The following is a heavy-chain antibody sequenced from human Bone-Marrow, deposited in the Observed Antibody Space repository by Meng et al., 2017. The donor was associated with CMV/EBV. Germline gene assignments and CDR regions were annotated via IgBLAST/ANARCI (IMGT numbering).Heavy chain of an antibody. CDR1: GGSISSYY. Sequence: SETLSLTCTVSGGSISSYYWSWIRQPPGKGLEWIGYIYYSGSTNYNPSLKSRVTISVGTSKNQFSLKLSSVTAADTAVYYCARSRSGDFDYWGQGTLVTVSS. CDR3: ARSRSGDFDY. V-gene: IGHV4-59*01. D-gene: IGHD2-21*01. CDR2: IYYSGST. J-gene: IGHJ4*02.